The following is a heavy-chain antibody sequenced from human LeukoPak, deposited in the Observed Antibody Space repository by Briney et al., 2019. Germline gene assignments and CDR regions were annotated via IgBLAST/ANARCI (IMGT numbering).Heavy chain of an antibody. V-gene: IGHV4-30-2*01. J-gene: IGHJ4*02. CDR2: IYHSGST. D-gene: IGHD6-6*01. Sequence: PSETLSLTCTVSGGSISSGGYYWSWIRQPPGKGLEWIGYIYHSGSTYYNPSLKSRVTISVDRSKNQFSLKLSSVTAADTAVYYCARVRAYSSSPFDYWGQGTLVTVSS. CDR3: ARVRAYSSSPFDY. CDR1: GGSISSGGYY.